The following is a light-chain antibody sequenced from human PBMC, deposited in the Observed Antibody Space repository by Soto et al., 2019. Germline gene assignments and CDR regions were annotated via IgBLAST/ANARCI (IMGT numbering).Light chain of an antibody. CDR1: QSISNF. CDR3: QQSYRNPRT. J-gene: IGKJ1*01. CDR2: SAS. V-gene: IGKV1-39*01. Sequence: DIQMTQSPSFLSASAGDRVTIFCRASQSISNFLHWYQQKPGKAPKLLIYSASKLESGVPPRFGGSGSGTDFTLTISSLQPEDFATYYSQQSYRNPRTFGLGTKV.